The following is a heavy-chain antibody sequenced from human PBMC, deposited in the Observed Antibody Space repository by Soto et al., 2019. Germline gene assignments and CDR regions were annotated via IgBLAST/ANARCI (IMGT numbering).Heavy chain of an antibody. CDR1: GFTFSSYS. V-gene: IGHV3-48*01. J-gene: IGHJ4*02. Sequence: EVQLVESGGGLVQPGGSLRLSCAASGFTFSSYSMNWVRQAPRKGLEWVSYISSSSSTIYYADSVKGRFTISRDNAKNSLYLQMNSLRADDTAVYYCARDLFWAVTTSLDYWGQGTLVTVSS. CDR2: ISSSSSTI. D-gene: IGHD4-17*01. CDR3: ARDLFWAVTTSLDY.